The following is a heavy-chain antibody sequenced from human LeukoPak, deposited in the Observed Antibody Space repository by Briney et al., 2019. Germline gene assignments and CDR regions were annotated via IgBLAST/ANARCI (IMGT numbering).Heavy chain of an antibody. Sequence: ASVKVSCKLSGHTFTGYYMHWVRQAPGQALEWVGWIIPNSGGTNYAQRFQGRVTMTRDTSISTAYMELSRLRSDDAAVYYCARLQVDQLLFDDAFDIWGQGTMVSVSS. CDR1: GHTFTGYY. J-gene: IGHJ3*02. CDR2: IIPNSGGT. V-gene: IGHV1-2*02. D-gene: IGHD2-2*01. CDR3: ARLQVDQLLFDDAFDI.